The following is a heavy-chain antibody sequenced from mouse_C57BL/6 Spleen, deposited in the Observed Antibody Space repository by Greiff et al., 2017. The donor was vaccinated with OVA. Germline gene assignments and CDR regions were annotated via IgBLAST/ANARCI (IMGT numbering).Heavy chain of an antibody. V-gene: IGHV2-9-1*01. D-gene: IGHD1-1*01. J-gene: IGHJ3*01. CDR3: ARDYGSSYGFAY. Sequence: VQLMESGPGLVAPSQSLSITCTVSGFTLTSYAISWVRQPPGKGLEWLGVIWTGGGTTYNSALISRLSTSKDNSKSQFLLKRNRLQADDAAKYYCARDYGSSYGFAYWGQGTLVTVSA. CDR1: GFTLTSYA. CDR2: IWTGGGT.